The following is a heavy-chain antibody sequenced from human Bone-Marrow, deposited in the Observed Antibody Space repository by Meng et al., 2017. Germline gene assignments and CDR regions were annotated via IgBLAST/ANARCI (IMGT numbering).Heavy chain of an antibody. CDR1: GGSISSGGYY. Sequence: QVQLQESGPGLVKPSQTLSLTCTVSGGSISSGGYYWSWIRQHPGKGLEWIGYIYYTGTTYYNPSLKSRLTISVDTSKNQFSLNLTSVTAADTAVYYCARDTDFWSASNWFDPWGPGTLVTVSS. D-gene: IGHD3-3*01. V-gene: IGHV4-30-4*08. CDR2: IYYTGTT. CDR3: ARDTDFWSASNWFDP. J-gene: IGHJ5*02.